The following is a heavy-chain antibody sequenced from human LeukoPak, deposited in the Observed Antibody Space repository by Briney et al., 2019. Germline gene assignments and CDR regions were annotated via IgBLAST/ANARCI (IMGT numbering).Heavy chain of an antibody. Sequence: ASVKVSCKASGGTFSSYVITWVRQAPGQGLEWMGGIIPMFGTADYAQKFQGRVTITADESTSTAYMQLSSLRSEDTAVYYCAKSYGVRGVIQFLLDYWGQGTLVTVSS. CDR1: GGTFSSYV. V-gene: IGHV1-69*01. J-gene: IGHJ4*02. D-gene: IGHD3-10*01. CDR2: IIPMFGTA. CDR3: AKSYGVRGVIQFLLDY.